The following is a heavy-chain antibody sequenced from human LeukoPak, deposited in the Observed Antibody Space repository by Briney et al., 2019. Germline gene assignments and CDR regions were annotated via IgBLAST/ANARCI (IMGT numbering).Heavy chain of an antibody. CDR1: GGSISSGGYS. V-gene: IGHV4-30-2*01. CDR2: IYHSGGT. J-gene: IGHJ4*02. D-gene: IGHD2-21*02. Sequence: SQTLSLTCAVSGGSISSGGYSWSWIRQPPGKGLEWIGYIYHSGGTYNNPSLKSRVTISVDRSKNQFSLKLSSVTAADTAVYYCARGAYCGGDCYPYYFDYWGQGTLVTVSS. CDR3: ARGAYCGGDCYPYYFDY.